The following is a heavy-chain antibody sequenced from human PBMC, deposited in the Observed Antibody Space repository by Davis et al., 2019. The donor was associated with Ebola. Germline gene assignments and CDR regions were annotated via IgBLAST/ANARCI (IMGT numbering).Heavy chain of an antibody. CDR1: GYTFTSYG. V-gene: IGHV1-18*01. J-gene: IGHJ6*02. Sequence: GESLKISCKGSGYTFTSYGISWVRQAPGQGLEWMGWISAYNGNTNYAQKLQGRVTMTTDTSTSTAYMELRSLRSDDTAVYYCARDPRIAARPNYYYGMDVWGQGTTVTVSS. CDR3: ARDPRIAARPNYYYGMDV. CDR2: ISAYNGNT. D-gene: IGHD6-6*01.